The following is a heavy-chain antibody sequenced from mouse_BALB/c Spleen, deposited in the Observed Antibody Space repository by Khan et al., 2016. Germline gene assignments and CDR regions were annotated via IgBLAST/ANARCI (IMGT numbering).Heavy chain of an antibody. V-gene: IGHV3-8*02. J-gene: IGHJ2*01. CDR1: GVSITSGY. D-gene: IGHD1-1*01. CDR3: ARDDGSSPFHY. CDR2: INYSGTT. Sequence: EVQLVESGPSLVKPSQTLSLTCSVTGVSITSGYWNWIRKFPGKSLEYMGYINYSGTTYYNPSLNSRISITRDTSKNHYYLQLNSVTTEDSATYYWARDDGSSPFHYWGQGTTLTVSS.